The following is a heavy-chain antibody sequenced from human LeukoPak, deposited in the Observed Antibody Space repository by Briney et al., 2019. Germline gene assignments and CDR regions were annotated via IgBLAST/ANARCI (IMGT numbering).Heavy chain of an antibody. J-gene: IGHJ6*03. CDR2: ISGSGGST. CDR3: ARDKSGREYYDFWSGYYTPYYYYMDV. V-gene: IGHV3-23*01. D-gene: IGHD3-3*01. CDR1: GFTFSSYG. Sequence: PGGTLRLSCAASGFTFSSYGMSWVRQAPGKGLEWVSAISGSGGSTYYADSVKGRFTISRDNSKNTLYLQMNSLRAEDTAVYYCARDKSGREYYDFWSGYYTPYYYYMDVWGKGTTVTVSS.